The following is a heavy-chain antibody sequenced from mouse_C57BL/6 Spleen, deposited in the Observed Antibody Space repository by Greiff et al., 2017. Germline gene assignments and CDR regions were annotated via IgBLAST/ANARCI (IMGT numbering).Heavy chain of an antibody. CDR2: IHPNSGST. CDR1: GYTFTSYW. V-gene: IGHV1-64*01. J-gene: IGHJ3*01. D-gene: IGHD2-4*01. Sequence: QVQLQQPGAELVKPGASVKLSCKASGYTFTSYWMHWVKQRPGQGLEWIGMIHPNSGSTNYNEKFKSKATLTVDKSSSTAYMQLSSLTSEDSAVYYCARGWSYPYDYDVGAWFAYWGQGTLVTVSA. CDR3: ARGWSYPYDYDVGAWFAY.